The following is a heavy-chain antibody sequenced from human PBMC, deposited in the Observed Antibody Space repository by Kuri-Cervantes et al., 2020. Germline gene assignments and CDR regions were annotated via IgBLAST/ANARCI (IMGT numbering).Heavy chain of an antibody. CDR1: GFTFSSYA. J-gene: IGHJ3*02. D-gene: IGHD2-2*01. CDR3: ARDTNVVPATSDAFDI. CDR2: ISSSSSYI. Sequence: GGSLRLSCAASGFTFSSYAMHWVRQAPGKGLEWVSSISSSSSYIYYADSVKGRFTISRDNAKNSLYLQMNSLRAEDTAVYYCARDTNVVPATSDAFDIWGQGTMVTVSS. V-gene: IGHV3-21*01.